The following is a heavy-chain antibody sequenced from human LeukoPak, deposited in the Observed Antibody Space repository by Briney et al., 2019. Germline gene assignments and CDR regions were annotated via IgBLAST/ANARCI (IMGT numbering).Heavy chain of an antibody. CDR1: GFTFSSYS. J-gene: IGHJ6*02. V-gene: IGHV3-21*01. CDR2: ISSSSSYI. Sequence: GGSLRLSCAASGFTFSSYSMNWVRQAPGKGLEWVSSISSSSSYIYYADSVKGRFTISRDNAKNSLYLRMNSLRAEDTAVYYCARDQGPNDVVPAEDGMDVWGQGTTVTVSS. D-gene: IGHD2-2*01. CDR3: ARDQGPNDVVPAEDGMDV.